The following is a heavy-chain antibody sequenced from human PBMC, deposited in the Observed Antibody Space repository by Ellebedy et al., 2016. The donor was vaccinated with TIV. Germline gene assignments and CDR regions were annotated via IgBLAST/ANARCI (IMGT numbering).Heavy chain of an antibody. CDR1: GGSISSGGFY. Sequence: SETLSLTXTVSGGSISSGGFYWSWIRQHPGKGLEWIGYIYSSGSTNYNPSLKSRVTMSVDTSKNQFSLKLSSVTAADTAVYYCARDEGIFGDYYYYYMDVWGKGTTVTVSS. J-gene: IGHJ6*03. CDR3: ARDEGIFGDYYYYYMDV. V-gene: IGHV4-61*08. D-gene: IGHD3-3*02. CDR2: IYSSGST.